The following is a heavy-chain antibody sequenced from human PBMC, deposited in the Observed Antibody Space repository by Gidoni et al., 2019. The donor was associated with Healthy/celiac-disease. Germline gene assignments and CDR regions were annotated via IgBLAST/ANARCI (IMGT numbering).Heavy chain of an antibody. D-gene: IGHD6-19*01. CDR2: ISYDGSNK. CDR3: AKDISAGYSSGCYDY. Sequence: QVQLVESGGGVVQPGRSLRLSCAGSGFTFSSYGMHWVRQAPGKGLEWVAVISYDGSNKYYADSVKGRFTISRDNSKNTLYLQMNSLRAEDTAVYYCAKDISAGYSSGCYDYWGQGTLVTVSS. J-gene: IGHJ4*02. V-gene: IGHV3-30*18. CDR1: GFTFSSYG.